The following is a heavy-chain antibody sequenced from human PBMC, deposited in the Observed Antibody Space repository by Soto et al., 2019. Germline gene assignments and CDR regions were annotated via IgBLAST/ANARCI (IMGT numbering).Heavy chain of an antibody. J-gene: IGHJ4*02. Sequence: QVHLQESGPGLVKPSGTLSLTCAVSGDSISSSNWWSWVRQSPGKGLEWIGEIHHSGSTKYNPSLKSRVRISVDKSKNQFFLKLTSVTAAATAVYFCARGETQQQRDYWGQGTLVTVSS. D-gene: IGHD6-25*01. CDR1: GDSISSSNW. CDR3: ARGETQQQRDY. CDR2: IHHSGST. V-gene: IGHV4-4*02.